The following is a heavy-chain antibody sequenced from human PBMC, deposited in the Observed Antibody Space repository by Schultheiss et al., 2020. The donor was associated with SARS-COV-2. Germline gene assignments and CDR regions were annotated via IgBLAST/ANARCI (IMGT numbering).Heavy chain of an antibody. V-gene: IGHV2-5*08. CDR1: GGSISSYYW. CDR3: AHRGTDRLVDY. CDR2: IYGDDDA. Sequence: TLSLTCTVSGGSISSYYWSWIRQPPGKALEWLAFIYGDDDARYSPSLGTRLTVTRDTSRNHVVLTMTNMDPADTGTYYCAHRGTDRLVDYWGQGTPVTVSS. D-gene: IGHD1-1*01. J-gene: IGHJ4*02.